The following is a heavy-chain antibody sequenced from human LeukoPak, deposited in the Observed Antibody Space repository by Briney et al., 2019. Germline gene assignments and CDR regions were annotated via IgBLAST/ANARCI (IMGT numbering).Heavy chain of an antibody. CDR1: GFTVSSNY. V-gene: IGHV3-53*01. CDR3: ARERYYYDSSGYLY. CDR2: IYSGGST. J-gene: IGHJ4*02. Sequence: PGGSLRLSCAVSGFTVSSNYMSWVRQAPGKGLEWVSVIYSGGSTYYADSVKGRFTISRDNSKNTLYLQMNSLRAEDTAVYYCARERYYYDSSGYLYWGQGTLVTVSS. D-gene: IGHD3-22*01.